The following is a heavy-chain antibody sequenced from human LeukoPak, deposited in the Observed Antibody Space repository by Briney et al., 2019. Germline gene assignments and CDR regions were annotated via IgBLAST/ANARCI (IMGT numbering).Heavy chain of an antibody. CDR3: AKRPSKAYSSSWYEFDP. J-gene: IGHJ5*02. V-gene: IGHV3-23*01. D-gene: IGHD6-13*01. Sequence: PGGSLRLSCAASGFTFSSYAMSWVRQAPGKGLEWVSAISGSGGSTYYADSVKGRFTISRDNSKNTLYLQMNSLRAEDTAVYYCAKRPSKAYSSSWYEFDPWGQGTLVTVSS. CDR2: ISGSGGST. CDR1: GFTFSSYA.